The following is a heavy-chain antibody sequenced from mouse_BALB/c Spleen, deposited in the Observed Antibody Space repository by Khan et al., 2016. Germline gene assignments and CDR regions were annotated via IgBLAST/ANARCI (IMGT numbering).Heavy chain of an antibody. CDR3: ATYGNYEGFAY. Sequence: EVQLQESGPGLVKPSQSLSLTCSVTGYSITSGYYWNWIRQFPGNKLEWMGYISYDGSNNYNPSLKNRISITRDTSQNQFFLKLNSVTTEDTATYYGATYGNYEGFAYWGQGTLVTVSA. CDR2: ISYDGSN. J-gene: IGHJ3*01. D-gene: IGHD2-1*01. CDR1: GYSITSGYY. V-gene: IGHV3-6*02.